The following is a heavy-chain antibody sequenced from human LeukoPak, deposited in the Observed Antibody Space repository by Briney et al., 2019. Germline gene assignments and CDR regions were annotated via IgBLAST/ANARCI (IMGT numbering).Heavy chain of an antibody. CDR3: AREDEEYYYDSSGYPTDY. CDR1: GFTFSSNY. Sequence: PGGSLRLSCAASGFTFSSNYMSWVRQAPGKGLEWVSVIYSGGSTYYADSVKGRFTISRDNSKNTLYLQMNSLRAEDTAVYYCAREDEEYYYDSSGYPTDYWGQGTLVTVSS. D-gene: IGHD3-22*01. CDR2: IYSGGST. V-gene: IGHV3-66*01. J-gene: IGHJ4*02.